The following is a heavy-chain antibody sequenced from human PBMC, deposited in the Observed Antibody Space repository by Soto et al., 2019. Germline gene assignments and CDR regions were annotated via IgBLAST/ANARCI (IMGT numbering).Heavy chain of an antibody. V-gene: IGHV3-11*06. CDR3: ARAKLVVEGRFDY. CDR2: ISSSGTYT. CDR1: GFSFSDYY. J-gene: IGHJ4*02. D-gene: IGHD3-22*01. Sequence: QVQLLESGGGLVKPGGSLRLSCAASGFSFSDYYMNWIRQAPGKGLEWISYISSSGTYTNYADSVRGRFTMSRDSAKNSLYLQMDGLRAEDTAVYYCARAKLVVEGRFDYWGQGTLVTVSS.